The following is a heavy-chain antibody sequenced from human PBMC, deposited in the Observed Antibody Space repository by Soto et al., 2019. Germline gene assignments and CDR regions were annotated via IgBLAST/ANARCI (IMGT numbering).Heavy chain of an antibody. D-gene: IGHD3-22*01. J-gene: IGHJ4*02. V-gene: IGHV4-39*01. Sequence: QLQLQESGPGLVKPSETLSLTCTVSGGSISSSSYYWGWIRQPPGKGLAWIGNIYYSGSTYYNPSLRIRVTISVDTSKNQFSLKLSSVTAADAAVYYCVRLSGYDYADFVYWGQGTLVTVSS. CDR1: GGSISSSSYY. CDR2: IYYSGST. CDR3: VRLSGYDYADFVY.